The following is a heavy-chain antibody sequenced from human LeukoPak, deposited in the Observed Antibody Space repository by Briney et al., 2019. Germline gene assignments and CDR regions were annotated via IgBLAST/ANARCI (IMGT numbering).Heavy chain of an antibody. CDR1: GFTFSGHG. CDR2: ISGGGSDT. D-gene: IGHD3-10*01. J-gene: IGHJ4*02. Sequence: QPGGSLRLSCAVSGFTFSGHGMHWVRQVPGKGLEWVASISGGGSDTYNEDAVKGRFTISRDNYKSTSSLQMNSLRAEDTAVYYCAKGGAYGSGSYCDYWGQGTLVTVSS. V-gene: IGHV3-23*02. CDR3: AKGGAYGSGSYCDY.